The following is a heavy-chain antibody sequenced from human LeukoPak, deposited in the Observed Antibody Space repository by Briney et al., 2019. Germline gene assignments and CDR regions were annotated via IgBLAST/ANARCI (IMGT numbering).Heavy chain of an antibody. Sequence: SETLSLTCTVSCGSISSYYWSWIRQPPGKGLEWIGYIYYSGSTNYNPSLKSRVTISVDTSKNQFSLKLSSVTAADTAVYYCARGYCSGGSCYSFDYWGQGTLVTVSS. CDR2: IYYSGST. V-gene: IGHV4-59*01. J-gene: IGHJ4*02. D-gene: IGHD2-15*01. CDR3: ARGYCSGGSCYSFDY. CDR1: CGSISSYY.